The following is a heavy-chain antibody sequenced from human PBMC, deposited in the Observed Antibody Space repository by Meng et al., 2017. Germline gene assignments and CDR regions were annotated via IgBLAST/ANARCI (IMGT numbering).Heavy chain of an antibody. CDR2: IIPIFGTA. D-gene: IGHD2-15*01. V-gene: IGHV1-69*05. CDR1: GGTFSSYA. Sequence: SVKVSCKASGGTFSSYAISWLRQAPGQGLEWMGGIIPIFGTANYAQKFQGRVTITTDESTSTAYMELSSLRSEDTAVYYCARNLLHCSGGSCYSQPDAFDIWGQGTMVTVSS. CDR3: ARNLLHCSGGSCYSQPDAFDI. J-gene: IGHJ3*02.